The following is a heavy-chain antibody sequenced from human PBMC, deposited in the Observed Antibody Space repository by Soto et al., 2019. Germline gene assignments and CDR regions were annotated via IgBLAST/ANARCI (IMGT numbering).Heavy chain of an antibody. D-gene: IGHD3-22*01. V-gene: IGHV1-69*05. CDR3: ARDLYDSSGYQTYYFYGMDV. Sequence: GASVKVSCKASGGTFSSYAISWVRQAPGQGLEWMGGIIPIFGTANYAQKLQGRVTITRDTSASTAYMELTSLRSEDTAVYYCARDLYDSSGYQTYYFYGMDVWGQGTTVTVSS. CDR2: IIPIFGTA. CDR1: GGTFSSYA. J-gene: IGHJ6*02.